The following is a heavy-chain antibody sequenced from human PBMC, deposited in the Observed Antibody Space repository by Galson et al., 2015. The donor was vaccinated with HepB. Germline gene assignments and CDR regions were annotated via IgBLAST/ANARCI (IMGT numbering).Heavy chain of an antibody. J-gene: IGHJ4*02. CDR3: ARLDRMVVTSGDY. Sequence: SVKVSCKASGYTFTNYDINWVRQATGQGLEWMGWMNPSSGNTGYAQKFQGRVSMTRDTSISTAYMELSSLRSEDTAVYYCARLDRMVVTSGDYWGQGTLVTVSS. CDR1: GYTFTNYD. D-gene: IGHD4/OR15-4a*01. CDR2: MNPSSGNT. V-gene: IGHV1-8*01.